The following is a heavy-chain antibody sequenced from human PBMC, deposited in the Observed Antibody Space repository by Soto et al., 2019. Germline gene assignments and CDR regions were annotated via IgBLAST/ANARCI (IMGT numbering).Heavy chain of an antibody. D-gene: IGHD4-17*01. CDR2: RNPNSGNT. CDR1: GYTFTSYD. J-gene: IGHJ4*02. CDR3: ARTLYGDNVDY. Sequence: QVQLVQSGAEVKKPGASVKVSCKASGYTFTSYDINWVRQATGQGLAWMGWRNPNSGNTGYAQKFQGRVTMTRNTSRTTAYMELSSLRSEDTAVYYCARTLYGDNVDYWGQGTLVPVSS. V-gene: IGHV1-8*02.